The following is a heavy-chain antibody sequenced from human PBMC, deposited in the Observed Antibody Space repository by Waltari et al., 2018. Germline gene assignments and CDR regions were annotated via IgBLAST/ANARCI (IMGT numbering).Heavy chain of an antibody. CDR2: VSFDGAKI. D-gene: IGHD2-15*01. V-gene: IGHV3-30-3*01. Sequence: QVQLVESGGGVVQPGRSLRLSCSASGFTFNNFAMHWVRQAPGNGLGWVAVVSFDGAKIYYTDSVRGRFTISRDNSKNTLYLQMESLKPEDTGVYYCARGGNVVVILAATLDYWGQGALVTVSS. J-gene: IGHJ4*02. CDR1: GFTFNNFA. CDR3: ARGGNVVVILAATLDY.